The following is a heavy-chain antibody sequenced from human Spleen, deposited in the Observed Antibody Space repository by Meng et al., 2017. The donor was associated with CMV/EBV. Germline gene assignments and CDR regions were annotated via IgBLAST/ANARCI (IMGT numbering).Heavy chain of an antibody. CDR3: ARGNKRYYRGSYYFDY. V-gene: IGHV1-46*01. Sequence: ASVKVSCKASGGTFSSYTISWVRQAPGQGLEWMGIINPSGGSTRYAQKFQARVTMTRDTSASTVYMELSSLRSEDTAVYFCARGNKRYYRGSYYFDYWGQGTLVTVSS. CDR1: GGTFSSYT. CDR2: INPSGGST. J-gene: IGHJ4*02. D-gene: IGHD5-12*01.